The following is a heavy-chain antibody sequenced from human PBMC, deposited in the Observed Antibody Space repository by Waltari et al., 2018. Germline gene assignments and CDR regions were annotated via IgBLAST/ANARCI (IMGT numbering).Heavy chain of an antibody. CDR2: IKTKAEGETT. CDR1: GFLFNDAW. D-gene: IGHD2-2*03. CDR3: ATEGLIYTSLDIYDF. V-gene: IGHV3-15*01. Sequence: EVRLVASGGGLVKPGGSLRLSCAASGFLFNDAWMSWVRQVPGERREWHGRIKTKAEGETTDYARPVKGSFTSSRDDAANNLFLQMNSLKIDDTAVYYCATEGLIYTSLDIYDFWGQGSLVAVSS. J-gene: IGHJ4*02.